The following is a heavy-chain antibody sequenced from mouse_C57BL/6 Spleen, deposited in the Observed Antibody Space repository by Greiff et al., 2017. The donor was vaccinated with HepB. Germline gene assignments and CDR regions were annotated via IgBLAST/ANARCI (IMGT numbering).Heavy chain of an antibody. V-gene: IGHV1-69*01. D-gene: IGHD1-1*01. J-gene: IGHJ4*01. Sequence: VQLQQPGAELVMPGASVKLSCKASGYTFTSYWMHWVKQRPGQGLEWIGEIDPSDSYTNYNQKFKGKSTLTVDKSSSTAYMQLSSLTSEDSAVYYCARWGYGSSYYYAMDYWGQGTSVTVSS. CDR1: GYTFTSYW. CDR3: ARWGYGSSYYYAMDY. CDR2: IDPSDSYT.